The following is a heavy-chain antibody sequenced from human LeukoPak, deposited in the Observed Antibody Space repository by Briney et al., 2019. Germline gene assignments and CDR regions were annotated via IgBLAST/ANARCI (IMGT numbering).Heavy chain of an antibody. CDR2: IYYSGST. V-gene: IGHV4-39*01. Sequence: PSETLSLTCTVSGGSISSSSYSWDWIRQPPGKGLEWIATIYYSGSTHYNPSLKSRVTISVATAENQFSLQLSSVTAADTAVYYCARRLLFGVVNGFDIWGQGTMVTVSS. J-gene: IGHJ3*02. D-gene: IGHD3-3*01. CDR3: ARRLLFGVVNGFDI. CDR1: GGSISSSSYS.